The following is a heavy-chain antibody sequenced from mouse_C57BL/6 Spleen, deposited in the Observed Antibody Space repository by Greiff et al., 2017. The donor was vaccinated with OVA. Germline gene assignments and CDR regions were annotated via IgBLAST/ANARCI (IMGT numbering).Heavy chain of an antibody. D-gene: IGHD2-1*01. Sequence: QVQLQQSGAELVRPGSSVKLSCKASGYTFTSYWMHWVKQRPIQGLEWIGNIDPSDSETHYNQKFKDKATLTVDKSSSTAYMQLSSLTSEDSAVYYCARSPAYGNYFDYWGQGTTLTVSS. CDR1: GYTFTSYW. CDR3: ARSPAYGNYFDY. CDR2: IDPSDSET. J-gene: IGHJ2*01. V-gene: IGHV1-52*01.